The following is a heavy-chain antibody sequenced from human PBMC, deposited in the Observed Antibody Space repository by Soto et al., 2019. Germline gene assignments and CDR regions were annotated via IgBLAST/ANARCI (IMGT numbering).Heavy chain of an antibody. CDR2: ISAYDGKT. CDR3: ARDPHEFWTSYWFDP. CDR1: GYTLNTYG. Sequence: VASVKVSCKTSGYTLNTYGINWVRQAPGQGLELMGWISAYDGKTTYAEKFQGRVTLTTDTSTSTAYMELRSLRSDDTAIYYCARDPHEFWTSYWFDPWGQGTPVTVSS. J-gene: IGHJ5*02. D-gene: IGHD3-3*01. V-gene: IGHV1-18*01.